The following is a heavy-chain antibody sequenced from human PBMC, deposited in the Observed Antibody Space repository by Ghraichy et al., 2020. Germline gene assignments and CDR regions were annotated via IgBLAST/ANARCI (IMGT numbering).Heavy chain of an antibody. CDR1: GFTFSSYE. CDR3: ARSTMIVVDYYYYGMDV. Sequence: GGSLRLSCAASGFTFSSYEMNWVRQAPGKGLEWVSYISSSGSTIYYADSVKGRFTISRDNAKNSLYLQMNSLRAEDTAVYYCARSTMIVVDYYYYGMDVWGQGTTVTVSS. D-gene: IGHD3-22*01. J-gene: IGHJ6*02. V-gene: IGHV3-48*03. CDR2: ISSSGSTI.